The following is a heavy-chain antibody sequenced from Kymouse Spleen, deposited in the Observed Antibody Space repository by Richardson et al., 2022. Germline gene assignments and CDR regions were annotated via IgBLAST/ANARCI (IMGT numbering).Heavy chain of an antibody. CDR2: INHSGST. Sequence: QVQLQQWGAGLLKPSETLSLTCAVYGGSFSGYYWSWIRQPPGKGLEWIGEINHSGSTNYNPSLKSRVTISVDTSKNQFSLKLSSVTAADTAVYYCAREIAARPGWFDPWGQGTLVTVSS. V-gene: IGHV4-34*01. D-gene: IGHD6-6*01. CDR3: AREIAARPGWFDP. J-gene: IGHJ5*02. CDR1: GGSFSGYY.